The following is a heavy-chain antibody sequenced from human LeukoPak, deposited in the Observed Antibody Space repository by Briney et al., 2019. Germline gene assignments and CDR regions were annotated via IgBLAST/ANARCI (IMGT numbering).Heavy chain of an antibody. J-gene: IGHJ4*02. Sequence: SQTLSLTCAVSGGSISSGGYSWSWIRQPPGKGLEWIGYIYHSGSTYYNPSLKSRVTISVDRSKNQFSLKLSSVTAADTAAYYCARRGYSYGLFDYWGQGTLVTVSS. CDR2: IYHSGST. D-gene: IGHD5-18*01. CDR3: ARRGYSYGLFDY. V-gene: IGHV4-30-2*01. CDR1: GGSISSGGYS.